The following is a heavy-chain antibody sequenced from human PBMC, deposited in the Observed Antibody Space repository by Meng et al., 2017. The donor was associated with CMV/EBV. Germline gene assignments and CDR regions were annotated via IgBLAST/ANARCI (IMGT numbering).Heavy chain of an antibody. CDR1: GFSLSTSGVG. Sequence: SGPTLVKPTQTLTLTCTFSGFSLSTSGVGVGWIRQPPGKALEWLALIYWNDDKRYSPSLKSRLTITKDTSKNQMVLTMTNMDPVDTATYYCAHSKVGYDILTGYYYYGMDVWGQGTTVTVSS. CDR3: AHSKVGYDILTGYYYYGMDV. D-gene: IGHD3-9*01. V-gene: IGHV2-5*01. J-gene: IGHJ6*02. CDR2: IYWNDDK.